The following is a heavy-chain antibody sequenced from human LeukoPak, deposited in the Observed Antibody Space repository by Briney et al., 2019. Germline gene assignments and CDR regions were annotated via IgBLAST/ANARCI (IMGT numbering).Heavy chain of an antibody. V-gene: IGHV3-7*03. CDR2: INSDGSEG. D-gene: IGHD6-6*01. J-gene: IGHJ3*01. CDR1: GFTFSGFW. Sequence: GGSLRLSCAVSGFTFSGFWMSWSRQAPGKGLEWVASINSDGSEGYYADVVKGRFTISRDNAKNSLYLQINSLRAEDTAVYYCARSSYGSSSSVWGQGTMVTVSP. CDR3: ARSSYGSSSSV.